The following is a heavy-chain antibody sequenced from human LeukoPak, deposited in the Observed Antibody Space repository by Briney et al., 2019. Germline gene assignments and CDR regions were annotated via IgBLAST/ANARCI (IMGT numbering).Heavy chain of an antibody. J-gene: IGHJ6*03. CDR1: GFAFSSCW. V-gene: IGHV3-7*01. Sequence: GGSLRLSCAASGFAFSSCWMSWVRQAPGKGLEWVANIKQDGSEKYYVDSVKGRFTISRDNAKNSLYLQMNSLRAEDTAVYYCARLGSGWYVYYYYMDVWGKGTTVTVSS. D-gene: IGHD6-19*01. CDR3: ARLGSGWYVYYYYMDV. CDR2: IKQDGSEK.